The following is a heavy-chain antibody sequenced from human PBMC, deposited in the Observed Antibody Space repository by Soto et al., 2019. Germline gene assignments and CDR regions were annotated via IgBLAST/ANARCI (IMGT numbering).Heavy chain of an antibody. D-gene: IGHD5-12*01. V-gene: IGHV4-39*01. CDR2: IYYSGST. J-gene: IGHJ6*02. Sequence: PSETLCLTCSLCGGSFSGYYLGWIRQPPGKGLECIGSIYYSGSTYYNPSLKSRDTISVDTSKNQFSLKLSSVTAADTAVYYCARQLDSGYDYRITPESYYYGMDVWGQGTTVT. CDR1: GGSFSGYY. CDR3: ARQLDSGYDYRITPESYYYGMDV.